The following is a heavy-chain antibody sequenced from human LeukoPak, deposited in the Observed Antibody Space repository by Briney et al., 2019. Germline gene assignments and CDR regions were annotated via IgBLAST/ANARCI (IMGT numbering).Heavy chain of an antibody. CDR1: GYTFTSYA. J-gene: IGHJ4*02. Sequence: ASVKVSCKASGYTFTSYAMNWVRQAPGQGLEWMGWINTNTGNPTYAQGFTGRFVFSLDTSVSTAYLQISSLKAEDTAVYYCARGAPRSSTSCYTPFDYWGQGTLVTVSS. CDR3: ARGAPRSSTSCYTPFDY. V-gene: IGHV7-4-1*02. D-gene: IGHD2-2*02. CDR2: INTNTGNP.